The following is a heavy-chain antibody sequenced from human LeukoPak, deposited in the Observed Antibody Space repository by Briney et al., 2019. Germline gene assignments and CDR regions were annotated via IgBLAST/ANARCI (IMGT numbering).Heavy chain of an antibody. CDR2: IYYSGST. CDR3: TRHYNSGTYPLDD. CDR1: SGSLTSYY. D-gene: IGHD1-26*01. J-gene: IGHJ4*01. Sequence: LDTLSPTCTVSSGSLTSYYWCWIRQPPAKALEYIGYIYYSGSTSYNPSLKSRVTISIDTSTNQFCLKLSSVTAADTAVYYCTRHYNSGTYPLDDWGQGTLVTVSS. V-gene: IGHV4-59*08.